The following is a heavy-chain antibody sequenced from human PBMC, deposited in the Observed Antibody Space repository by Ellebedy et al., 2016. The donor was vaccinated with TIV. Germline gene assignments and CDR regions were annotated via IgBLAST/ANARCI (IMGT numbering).Heavy chain of an antibody. V-gene: IGHV2-26*01. Sequence: SGPTLVKPTETLTLTCTVSGFSLSNDRMAVSWIRQPPGKALEWLAHIFSNDERSYSTSLKSRLTISKDTSKSQVVLTMTNMGPVDTATYYCARSQSGYDYVWGTFRLHYFDYWGQGTLVTVSS. D-gene: IGHD3-16*02. CDR1: GFSLSNDRMA. J-gene: IGHJ4*02. CDR3: ARSQSGYDYVWGTFRLHYFDY. CDR2: IFSNDER.